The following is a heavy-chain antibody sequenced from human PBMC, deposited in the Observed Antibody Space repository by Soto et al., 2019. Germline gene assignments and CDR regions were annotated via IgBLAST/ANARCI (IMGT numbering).Heavy chain of an antibody. CDR3: ARHTYYYDSSGYFAPYYFDY. V-gene: IGHV3-23*01. D-gene: IGHD3-22*01. CDR2: ISGSGGST. CDR1: GFTFSSYA. J-gene: IGHJ4*02. Sequence: GGSLRLSCAASGFTFSSYAMSWVRQAPGKGLEWVSAISGSGGSTYYADSVKGRFTISRDNSKNKLYLQMNSLRAEDTAVYYCARHTYYYDSSGYFAPYYFDYWGQGTLVTVSS.